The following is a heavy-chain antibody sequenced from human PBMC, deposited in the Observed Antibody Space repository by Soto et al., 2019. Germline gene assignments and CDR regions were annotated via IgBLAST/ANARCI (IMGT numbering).Heavy chain of an antibody. D-gene: IGHD2-2*01. Sequence: VASVKVSCKASGYTFTSYAMHWVRQAPGQRLEWMGWINAGNGNTKYSQKFQGRVTITRDTSASTAYMELSSLRSEDTAVYYCARDRPAVVVPAAPYYYYYYMDVWGKGTTVTVSS. CDR1: GYTFTSYA. CDR3: ARDRPAVVVPAAPYYYYYYMDV. J-gene: IGHJ6*03. CDR2: INAGNGNT. V-gene: IGHV1-3*01.